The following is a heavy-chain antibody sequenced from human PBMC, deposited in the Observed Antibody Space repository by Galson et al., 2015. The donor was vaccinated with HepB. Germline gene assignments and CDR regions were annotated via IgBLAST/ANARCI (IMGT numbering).Heavy chain of an antibody. CDR2: IDPSDSYI. CDR3: ARLENDYGTNDI. V-gene: IGHV5-10-1*01. D-gene: IGHD4-17*01. Sequence: QSGAEVKKPGESLRISCMGSGYSFTNYWITWVRQMPGKGLEWMGRIDPSDSYINYSPSFQGHVTISADKSINTAYLQWSSLKASDTAMYYCARLENDYGTNDIWGQGTMVTVSS. J-gene: IGHJ3*02. CDR1: GYSFTNYW.